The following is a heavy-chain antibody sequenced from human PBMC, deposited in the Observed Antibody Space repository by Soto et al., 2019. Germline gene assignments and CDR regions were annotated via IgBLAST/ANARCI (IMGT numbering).Heavy chain of an antibody. V-gene: IGHV3-23*01. D-gene: IGHD4-17*01. CDR2: ISGSGGST. CDR3: AKDVSVTFDYGDYGDYGY. J-gene: IGHJ4*02. Sequence: GGSLRLSCATSGFTFSSYAMSWVRQAPGKGLEWVSAISGSGGSTYYADSVKGRFTISRDNSKNTLYLQMNSLRAEDTAVYYCAKDVSVTFDYGDYGDYGYWGQGTLVTVSS. CDR1: GFTFSSYA.